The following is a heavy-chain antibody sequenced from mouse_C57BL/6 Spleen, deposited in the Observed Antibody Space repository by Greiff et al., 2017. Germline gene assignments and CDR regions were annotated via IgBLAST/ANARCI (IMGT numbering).Heavy chain of an antibody. Sequence: QVQLQQSGPELVKPGASVKISCKASGYAFSSSWMNWVKQRPGKGLEWIGRIYPGDGDTNYNGKFKGKATLTADNSSSTAYMQLSSLTSEDSAVYFSAKRTTVVATDAMDYWGQGTSVTVSS. CDR3: AKRTTVVATDAMDY. J-gene: IGHJ4*01. CDR1: GYAFSSSW. D-gene: IGHD1-1*01. V-gene: IGHV1-82*01. CDR2: IYPGDGDT.